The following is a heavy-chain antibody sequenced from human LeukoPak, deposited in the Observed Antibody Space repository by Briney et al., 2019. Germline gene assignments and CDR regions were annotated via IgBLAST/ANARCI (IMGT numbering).Heavy chain of an antibody. Sequence: GGSLRLSCAASRFTDCSNYIIWVRQAPGKGLEWVSVIYRGGTTKYADSVKGRFTISRDNSKNTLYLEMDNLRAEDTAMYYCARDVNGYNPPDFWGQGTLVTVSS. D-gene: IGHD5-24*01. V-gene: IGHV3-66*01. CDR3: ARDVNGYNPPDF. J-gene: IGHJ4*02. CDR2: IYRGGTT. CDR1: RFTDCSNY.